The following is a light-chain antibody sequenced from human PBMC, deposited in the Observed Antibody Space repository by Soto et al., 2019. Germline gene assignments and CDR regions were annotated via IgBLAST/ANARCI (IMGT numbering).Light chain of an antibody. V-gene: IGLV2-14*01. CDR3: ASYTSSTTVV. CDR1: SSDVGGYNY. CDR2: DVN. J-gene: IGLJ2*01. Sequence: QLVLTQPASVSGSPGQSITISCTGTSSDVGGYNYVSWHQQHPGKAPKLMIYDVNNRPSGVSNRFSGSKSGNTASLTISGLQAEDEADYYCASYTSSTTVVFGGGTKLTVL.